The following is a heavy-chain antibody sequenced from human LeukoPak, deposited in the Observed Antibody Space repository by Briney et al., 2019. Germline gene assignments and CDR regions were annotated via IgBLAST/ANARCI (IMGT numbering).Heavy chain of an antibody. CDR2: IYYSGST. J-gene: IGHJ5*02. D-gene: IGHD3-22*01. Sequence: SETLSLTCTVSGGSISSSSYYWGWIRQPPGKGLEWIGSIYYSGSTYYNPSLKSRVTISVDTSKNQFSLKLSSVTAADTAVYYCARCYDSSGYYYVGPGGWFDPWGQGTLVTVSS. V-gene: IGHV4-39*07. CDR3: ARCYDSSGYYYVGPGGWFDP. CDR1: GGSISSSSYY.